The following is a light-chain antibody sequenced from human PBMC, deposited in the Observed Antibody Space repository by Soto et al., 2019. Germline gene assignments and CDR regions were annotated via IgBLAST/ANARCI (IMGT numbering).Light chain of an antibody. J-gene: IGLJ1*01. V-gene: IGLV2-18*02. CDR1: SSDVGGYNR. CDR3: SSYTSSSIYV. Sequence: SALTQPPSVSGSPGQSVTISCTGTSSDVGGYNRVSWYRQPPGTAPKLMIYEVSNRPSGVPDRFSGSKSGNTASLTISGLQAEDEADYYCSSYTSSSIYVFGTGTKVT. CDR2: EVS.